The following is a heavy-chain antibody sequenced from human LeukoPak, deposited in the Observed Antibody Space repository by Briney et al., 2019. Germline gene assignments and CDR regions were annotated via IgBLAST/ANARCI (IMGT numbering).Heavy chain of an antibody. V-gene: IGHV3-73*01. CDR1: GFTFSGSD. CDR3: TRRPYDTSGSPFDY. Sequence: GGSLRLSCAASGFTFSGSDIHWVRQASGKGLEWVGRIGTKSDTYATAYAASVKGRFTISRDDSKNTAYLQMNSLKTEDTAVYYCTRRPYDTSGSPFDYWGQGTLVTVSS. CDR2: IGTKSDTYAT. D-gene: IGHD3-22*01. J-gene: IGHJ4*02.